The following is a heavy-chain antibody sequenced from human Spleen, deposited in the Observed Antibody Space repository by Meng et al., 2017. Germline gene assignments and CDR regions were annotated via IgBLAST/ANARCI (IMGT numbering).Heavy chain of an antibody. Sequence: ASVKVSCKASGYTFTGYYMHWVRQAPGQGLEWMGWINPNSGGTNYAQKFQGRVTMTRDTSISTAYMELSRLRSDDTAVYYCARVEGSITMVRGVIPNYFDYWGQGTLVTVSS. CDR1: GYTFTGYY. CDR3: ARVEGSITMVRGVIPNYFDY. CDR2: INPNSGGT. D-gene: IGHD3-10*01. J-gene: IGHJ4*02. V-gene: IGHV1-2*02.